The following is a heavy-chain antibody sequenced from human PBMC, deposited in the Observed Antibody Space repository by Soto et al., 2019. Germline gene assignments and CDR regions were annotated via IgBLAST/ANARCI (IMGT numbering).Heavy chain of an antibody. CDR3: AREEVGATPRSDY. D-gene: IGHD1-26*01. Sequence: PVGSLRLSCAASGFTFSSYWMSWVRQAPGKGLEWVANIKQDGSEKYYVDSVKGRFTISRDNAKNSLYLQMNSLRAEDTAVYYCAREEVGATPRSDYWGQGTLVTVSS. J-gene: IGHJ4*02. CDR2: IKQDGSEK. CDR1: GFTFSSYW. V-gene: IGHV3-7*03.